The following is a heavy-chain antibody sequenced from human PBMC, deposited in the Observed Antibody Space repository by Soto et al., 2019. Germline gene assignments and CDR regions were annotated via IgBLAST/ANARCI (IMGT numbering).Heavy chain of an antibody. CDR1: GFTFSSYG. Sequence: GGSLRLSCAASGFTFSSYGMHWVRQAPGKGLEWVALISYDGSNKNYGDSVKGRFTISRDNSKNTLYLQMNSLRAEDTAVYYCAKDLTAVTTWGYFDYWGQGTLVTVSS. D-gene: IGHD4-17*01. J-gene: IGHJ4*02. CDR3: AKDLTAVTTWGYFDY. CDR2: ISYDGSNK. V-gene: IGHV3-30*18.